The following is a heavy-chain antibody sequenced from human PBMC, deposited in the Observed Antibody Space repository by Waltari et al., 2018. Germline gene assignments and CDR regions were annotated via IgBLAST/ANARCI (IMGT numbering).Heavy chain of an antibody. V-gene: IGHV3-9*01. D-gene: IGHD2-21*02. CDR3: AKANSDWYFDN. J-gene: IGHJ4*02. Sequence: EVQLVESGGGLKQPGRSLRLSCAASGSAFKNYAMHWVRQPPGKGLEWVAGISWNSGTKDYADSVQGRFTISRDNSKKSLYLQMDSLRVEDTAFYYCAKANSDWYFDNWGQGTLVTVSS. CDR1: GSAFKNYA. CDR2: ISWNSGTK.